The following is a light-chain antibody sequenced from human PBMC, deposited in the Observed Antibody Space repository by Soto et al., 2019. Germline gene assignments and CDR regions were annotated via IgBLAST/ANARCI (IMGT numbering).Light chain of an antibody. CDR3: QQYHSSVWT. V-gene: IGKV3-20*01. CDR2: GAS. CDR1: HSVSSSY. J-gene: IGKJ5*01. Sequence: EIVLTQSPGTLSLSPGERATLSCRASHSVSSSYLAWYQQKPGQAPRLLIYGASTRATGIPARFSGSGSGTEFTLTISSLQSEDFAVYYCQQYHSSVWTFGQGTRLEIK.